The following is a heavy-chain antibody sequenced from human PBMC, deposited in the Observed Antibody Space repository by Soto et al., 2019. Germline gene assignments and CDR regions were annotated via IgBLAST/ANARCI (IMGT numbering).Heavy chain of an antibody. CDR3: ARNQPQRYCSGGTCRPAHSMDV. CDR1: GGSISSDSFY. CDR2: IYYSGDT. V-gene: IGHV4-39*01. J-gene: IGHJ6*02. D-gene: IGHD2-15*01. Sequence: SETLSLTCTVSGGSISSDSFYWAWIRQPPGKGLEWIGIIYYSGDTYYNPSLAGRLTMSVDTSNQFSLTLRSVTAADTALYYCARNQPQRYCSGGTCRPAHSMDVWGQGTTVTVSS.